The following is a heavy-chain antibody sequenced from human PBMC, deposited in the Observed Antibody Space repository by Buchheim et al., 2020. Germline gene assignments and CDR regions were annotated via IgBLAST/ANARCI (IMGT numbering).Heavy chain of an antibody. V-gene: IGHV4-34*01. CDR2: INLSGGT. CDR3: ARGGVAPRLQH. CDR1: GGSFSGYY. Sequence: QVQLQQRGAGLLKSSETLSLTCAVYGGSFSGYYWSWIRQFPGKGLEWIGEINLSGGTSYHPSLKSRVSISADTSTNHFSLTLRSVTAADTAVYYCARGGVAPRLQHWGQGTL. D-gene: IGHD6-6*01. J-gene: IGHJ1*01.